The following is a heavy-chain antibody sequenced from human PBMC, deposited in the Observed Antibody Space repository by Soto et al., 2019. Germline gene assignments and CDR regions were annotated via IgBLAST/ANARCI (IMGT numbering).Heavy chain of an antibody. CDR1: GLTFSNYW. CDR3: ARGGLQHDLDV. CDR2: VNNDGTDT. Sequence: EVQLVESGGGLVQPGGSLSLSCAASGLTFSNYWMYWVRQAPGKGLVWVSRVNNDGTDTTHADSVKGRFTISRDNAENTLYLQMNRLRAEDTAVYYCARGGLQHDLDVWGQGSKVTVSS. D-gene: IGHD6-13*01. V-gene: IGHV3-74*03. J-gene: IGHJ6*02.